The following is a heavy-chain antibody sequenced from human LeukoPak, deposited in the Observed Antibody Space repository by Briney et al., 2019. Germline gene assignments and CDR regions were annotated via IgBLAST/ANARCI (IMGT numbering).Heavy chain of an antibody. J-gene: IGHJ4*02. Sequence: GGSLRLSCAASGFTFSSYAMSWVRQAPGKGLEWVSAISGSGGSTYYADSVKGRFTISRDNSKNTLYLQMNSLRTEDTAVYYCAKVYCSSTSCYGWVDYWGQGTLVTVSS. CDR2: ISGSGGST. CDR1: GFTFSSYA. CDR3: AKVYCSSTSCYGWVDY. V-gene: IGHV3-23*01. D-gene: IGHD2-2*01.